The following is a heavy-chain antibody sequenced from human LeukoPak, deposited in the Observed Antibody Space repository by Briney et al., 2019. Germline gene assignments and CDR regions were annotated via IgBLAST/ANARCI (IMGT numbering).Heavy chain of an antibody. V-gene: IGHV3-21*01. D-gene: IGHD3-9*01. Sequence: GGSLRLSCAASGFTFSSYSMNWVRQAPGKGLEWVSSISSSSSYIYYADSAKGRFTISRDNAKNSLYLQMNSLRAEDTAVYYCARDGELTGYLRPFDYWGQGTLVTVSS. CDR3: ARDGELTGYLRPFDY. CDR1: GFTFSSYS. CDR2: ISSSSSYI. J-gene: IGHJ4*02.